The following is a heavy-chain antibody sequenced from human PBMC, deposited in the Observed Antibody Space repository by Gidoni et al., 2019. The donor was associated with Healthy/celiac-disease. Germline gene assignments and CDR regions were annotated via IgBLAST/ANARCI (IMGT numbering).Heavy chain of an antibody. J-gene: IGHJ6*03. CDR1: GGSFSGYY. Sequence: QVQLQQWGAGLLKPSETLSLTCAVYGGSFSGYYWSWIRQPPGKGLEWIGEINHSGSTNYNPSLKSRVTISVDTSKNQCSLKLSSVTAADTAVYYCARGRGKVQGVTLYYYYMDVWGKGTTVTVSS. D-gene: IGHD3-10*01. V-gene: IGHV4-34*01. CDR2: INHSGST. CDR3: ARGRGKVQGVTLYYYYMDV.